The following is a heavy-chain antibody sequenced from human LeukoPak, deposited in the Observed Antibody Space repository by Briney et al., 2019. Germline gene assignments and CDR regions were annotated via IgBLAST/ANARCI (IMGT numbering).Heavy chain of an antibody. Sequence: GGSLRLSCAASGFTFSNAWMSWVRQAPGKGLEWVGRIKSKTDGGTTDYDAPVKGRFTISRDDSKNTLYLQMNSLKTEDTAVYYCTTAPSYYYDSSGYRGRAFDIWGQGTMVTVSS. CDR1: GFTFSNAW. CDR2: IKSKTDGGTT. CDR3: TTAPSYYYDSSGYRGRAFDI. J-gene: IGHJ3*02. V-gene: IGHV3-15*01. D-gene: IGHD3-22*01.